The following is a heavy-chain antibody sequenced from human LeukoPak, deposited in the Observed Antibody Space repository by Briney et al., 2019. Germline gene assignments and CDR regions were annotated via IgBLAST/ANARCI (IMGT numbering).Heavy chain of an antibody. V-gene: IGHV1-2*02. CDR3: ARDVNGGVGGGRPTDYYYYYMDV. D-gene: IGHD3-3*01. CDR1: GYTFTGYY. Sequence: ASVKVSRKASGYTFTGYYMHWVRQAPGQGLERMGWINPNSGGTNYAQKFQGRVTMTRDTSISTAYMELSRLRSDDTAVYYCARDVNGGVGGGRPTDYYYYYMDVWGKGTTVTVS. CDR2: INPNSGGT. J-gene: IGHJ6*03.